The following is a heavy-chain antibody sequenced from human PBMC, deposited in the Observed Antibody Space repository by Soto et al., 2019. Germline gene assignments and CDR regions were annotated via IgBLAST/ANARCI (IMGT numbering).Heavy chain of an antibody. CDR2: ISYDGSNK. CDR3: AREDYGAPYYFDY. D-gene: IGHD4-17*01. J-gene: IGHJ4*02. CDR1: GFTFSSYA. Sequence: GGSLRLSCAASGFTFSSYAMHWVRQAPGKGLEWVAVISYDGSNKYYADSVKGRFTISRDNSKNTLYLQMNSLRAEDTAVYYCAREDYGAPYYFDYWGQGTLVTVSS. V-gene: IGHV3-30-3*01.